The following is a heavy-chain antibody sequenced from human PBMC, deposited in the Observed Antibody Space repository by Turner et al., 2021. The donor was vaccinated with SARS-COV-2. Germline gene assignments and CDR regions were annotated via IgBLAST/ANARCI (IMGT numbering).Heavy chain of an antibody. D-gene: IGHD3-10*01. J-gene: IGHJ4*02. V-gene: IGHV3-13*01. CDR2: IGTAGDT. CDR3: AREAGITMVRGGIIKPRIFDY. Sequence: EVQLVESGGGLVQPGGSLRPSCAVSGFTFVFYDVHWVRQATGKGLEWGSAIGTAGDTYYPGSVKGRFTISRENAKNSLYLQMNSLRAGDTAVYYCAREAGITMVRGGIIKPRIFDYWGQGTLVTVSS. CDR1: GFTFVFYD.